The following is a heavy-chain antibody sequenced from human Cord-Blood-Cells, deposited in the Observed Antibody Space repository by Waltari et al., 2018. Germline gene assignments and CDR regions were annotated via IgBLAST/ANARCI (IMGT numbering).Heavy chain of an antibody. CDR1: GGSISSGGYY. J-gene: IGHJ4*02. Sequence: VQLQESGPGLVKPSQTLYLTGTVSGGSISSGGYYWSWIRQPPGKGLEWIGYIYYSGSTYYNPSLKSRVTISVDTSKNQFSLKLSSVTAADTAVYYCARDRGIVVVPAASHFDYWGQGTLVTVS. CDR3: ARDRGIVVVPAASHFDY. CDR2: IYYSGST. V-gene: IGHV4-31*03. D-gene: IGHD2-2*01.